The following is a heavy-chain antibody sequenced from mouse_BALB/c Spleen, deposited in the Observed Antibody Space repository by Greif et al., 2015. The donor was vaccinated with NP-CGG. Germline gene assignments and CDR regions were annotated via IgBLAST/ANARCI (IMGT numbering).Heavy chain of an antibody. Sequence: QVQLQQPGAELAKPGASVKMSCKASGYTFTSYWMHWVKQRPGQGLEWIGYINPSTGYTEYNQKFKDKATLTAGKSSSTAYMQLSSLTSEDSAVYYCARKGLTGAFDYWGQGTTLTVSS. V-gene: IGHV1-7*01. CDR1: GYTFTSYW. CDR2: INPSTGYT. CDR3: ARKGLTGAFDY. J-gene: IGHJ2*01. D-gene: IGHD4-1*01.